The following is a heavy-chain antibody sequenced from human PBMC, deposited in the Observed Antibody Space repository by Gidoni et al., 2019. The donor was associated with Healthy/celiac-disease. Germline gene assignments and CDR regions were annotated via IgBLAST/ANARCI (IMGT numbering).Heavy chain of an antibody. D-gene: IGHD4-17*01. CDR2: ISYDGSNK. J-gene: IGHJ3*02. CDR3: ARCRTVTTMRGAFDI. V-gene: IGHV3-30*04. Sequence: QVQLVESGGGVVRPGRSLRLSCAASGFTFSSYAMHWVRQAPGKGLEWVAVISYDGSNKYYADSVKGRFTISRDNSKNTLYLQMNSLRAEDTAVYYCARCRTVTTMRGAFDIWGQGTMVTVSS. CDR1: GFTFSSYA.